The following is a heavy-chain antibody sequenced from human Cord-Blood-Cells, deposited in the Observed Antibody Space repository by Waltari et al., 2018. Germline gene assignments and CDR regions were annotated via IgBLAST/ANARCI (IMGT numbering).Heavy chain of an antibody. CDR2: IWYNGSNK. J-gene: IGHJ6*02. CDR1: GFTFSSYG. D-gene: IGHD6-13*01. V-gene: IGHV3-33*01. Sequence: QVQLVASAGGVVQPGRSLRLSCAASGFTFSSYGMHWVRPAPGKGLGWVAVIWYNGSNKYYADSVKGRFTISRDNSKNTLYLQMNSLRAEDTAVYYCARVAAAGQYYYYYYGMDVWGQGTTVTVSS. CDR3: ARVAAAGQYYYYYYGMDV.